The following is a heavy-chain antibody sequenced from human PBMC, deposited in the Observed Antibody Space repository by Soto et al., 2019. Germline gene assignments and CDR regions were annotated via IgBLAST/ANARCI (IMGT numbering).Heavy chain of an antibody. Sequence: SVKVSCKASGGTFSSYTISWVRQAPGQGLEWMGRIIPVLGIAKYAQKFQGRVTITGDKSTSTAYMELSSLRSEDTAVYYCARGWRVIAVAGLDAFEIWGQGTMVTVSS. D-gene: IGHD6-19*01. V-gene: IGHV1-69*02. CDR3: ARGWRVIAVAGLDAFEI. J-gene: IGHJ3*02. CDR2: IIPVLGIA. CDR1: GGTFSSYT.